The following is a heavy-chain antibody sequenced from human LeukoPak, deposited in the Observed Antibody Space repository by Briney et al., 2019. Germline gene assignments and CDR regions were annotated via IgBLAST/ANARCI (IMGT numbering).Heavy chain of an antibody. CDR1: GGTFSSYA. CDR2: IIPIFGTA. V-gene: IGHV1-69*06. D-gene: IGHD2-8*01. J-gene: IGHJ4*02. Sequence: ASVKVSCKASGGTFSSYAISWVRQAPGQGLEWMGGIIPIFGTANYAQKFQGRVTITADKSTSTAYMELSSLRSEDTAVYYCARGRCTNGVCPISYFDYWGQGTLVTVSS. CDR3: ARGRCTNGVCPISYFDY.